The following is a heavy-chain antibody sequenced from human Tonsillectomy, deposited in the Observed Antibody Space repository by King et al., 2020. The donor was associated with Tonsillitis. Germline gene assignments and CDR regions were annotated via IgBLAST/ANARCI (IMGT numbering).Heavy chain of an antibody. D-gene: IGHD3-3*01. J-gene: IGHJ4*02. CDR1: GDSFSSGNYY. Sequence: QLQESGPGLVRPSQTLSLTCTVSGDSFSSGNYYWSWIRQPAGKGLEWIGRIYTTGSTNYNPSLMSRVTMSVDSSKNQFSLKLSSVTAADTAVYYCARGYYDFWSGYYTPLFDYWGQGTLVTVSS. V-gene: IGHV4-61*02. CDR2: IYTTGST. CDR3: ARGYYDFWSGYYTPLFDY.